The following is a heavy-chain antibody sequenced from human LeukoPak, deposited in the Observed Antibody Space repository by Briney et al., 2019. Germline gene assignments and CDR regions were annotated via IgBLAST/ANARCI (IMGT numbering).Heavy chain of an antibody. CDR2: IKQDGSEK. J-gene: IGHJ5*02. CDR1: GFTLSSYW. Sequence: AGGSLRLSCAASGFTLSSYWMSWVRQAPGKGLEWVANIKQDGSEKYYVDSVKGRFTISRDNAKNSLYLQMNSLRAEDTAVYYCASRIAVAGYNWFDPWGQGTLVTVSS. V-gene: IGHV3-7*01. D-gene: IGHD6-19*01. CDR3: ASRIAVAGYNWFDP.